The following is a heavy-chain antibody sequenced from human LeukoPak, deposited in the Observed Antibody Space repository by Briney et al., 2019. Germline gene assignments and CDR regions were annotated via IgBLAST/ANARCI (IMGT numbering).Heavy chain of an antibody. D-gene: IGHD2-15*01. J-gene: IGHJ4*02. V-gene: IGHV4-59*08. CDR1: GGSISSYY. CDR2: IYYSGST. CDR3: ARQVHSISYSRYCSGGICYGPHFDY. Sequence: PSETLSLTCTVSGGSISSYYWSWIRQPPGKGLEWIGYIYYSGSTNYNPSLKSRVTISVDTSKNQFSLKLSSVTAADTAVYYCARQVHSISYSRYCSGGICYGPHFDYWGQGTLVTVSS.